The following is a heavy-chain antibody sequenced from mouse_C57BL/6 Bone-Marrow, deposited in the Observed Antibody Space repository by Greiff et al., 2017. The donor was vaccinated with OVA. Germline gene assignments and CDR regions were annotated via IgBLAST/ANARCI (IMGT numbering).Heavy chain of an antibody. CDR2: IYPGSGST. CDR1: GYTFTSYW. V-gene: IGHV1-55*01. Sequence: VQLVESGAELVKPGASVKMSCKASGYTFTSYWITWVKQRPGQGLEWIGDIYPGSGSTNYNEKFKSKATLTVDTSSSTAYMQLSSLTSEDSAVYYCARRRYDYHWYFDVWGTGTTVTVSS. J-gene: IGHJ1*03. CDR3: ARRRYDYHWYFDV. D-gene: IGHD2-4*01.